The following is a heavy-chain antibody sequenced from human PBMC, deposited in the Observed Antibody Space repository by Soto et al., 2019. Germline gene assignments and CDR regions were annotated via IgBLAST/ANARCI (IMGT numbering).Heavy chain of an antibody. Sequence: GGSLRLSCAASGFTFSSYAMHWVRQAPGKGLEWVAVVSYDGSNKYYADSVKGRFTISRDNSKNTLYLQMNSLRAEDTAVYYCARAPVASHPNYGGNLWEFDYWGQGTLVTVSS. CDR1: GFTFSSYA. CDR2: VSYDGSNK. CDR3: ARAPVASHPNYGGNLWEFDY. V-gene: IGHV3-30-3*01. J-gene: IGHJ4*02. D-gene: IGHD4-17*01.